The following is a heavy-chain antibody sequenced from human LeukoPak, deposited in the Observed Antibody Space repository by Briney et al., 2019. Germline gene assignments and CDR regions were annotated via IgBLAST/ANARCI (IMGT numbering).Heavy chain of an antibody. D-gene: IGHD3-10*01. CDR3: ARKGWFGEISERNWFDP. V-gene: IGHV4-34*01. CDR1: GGSFSGYY. J-gene: IGHJ5*02. CDR2: IYHSGST. Sequence: SSETLSLTCAVYGGSFSGYYWSWIRQPPGKGLEWIGEIYHSGSTNYNSSLRTRVTISVDKSKNQFSLKLSSVTAADTAVHYCARKGWFGEISERNWFDPWGQGTLVTVSS.